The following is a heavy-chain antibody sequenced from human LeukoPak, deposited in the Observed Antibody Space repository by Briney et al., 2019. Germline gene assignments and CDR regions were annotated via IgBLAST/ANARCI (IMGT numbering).Heavy chain of an antibody. D-gene: IGHD3-10*02. J-gene: IGHJ6*04. CDR2: ISSSGSNI. CDR1: GFTFSSYC. Sequence: GGSLRLSCAASGFTFSSYCMSWVRQAPGKGLEWVSYISSSGSNIYYADSVKGRFTISRDNAKNSLYLQMNSLRAEDTAVYYCAELGITMIGGVWGKGTTVTISS. V-gene: IGHV3-48*04. CDR3: AELGITMIGGV.